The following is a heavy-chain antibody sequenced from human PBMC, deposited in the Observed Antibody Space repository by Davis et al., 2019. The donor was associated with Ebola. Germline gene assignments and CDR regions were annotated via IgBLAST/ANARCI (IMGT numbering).Heavy chain of an antibody. CDR2: IIPIFGTA. Sequence: AASVKASCNASGGTFSSYAISWVRQAPGQGLEWMGGIIPIFGTANYAQKFQGRVTITADKSTSTAYMELSSLRSEDTAVYYCARDRFQEWYFDLWGRGTLVTVSS. J-gene: IGHJ2*01. V-gene: IGHV1-69*06. D-gene: IGHD3-10*01. CDR3: ARDRFQEWYFDL. CDR1: GGTFSSYA.